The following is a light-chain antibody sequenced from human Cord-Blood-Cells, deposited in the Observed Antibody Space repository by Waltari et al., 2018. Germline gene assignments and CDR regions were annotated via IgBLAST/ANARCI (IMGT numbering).Light chain of an antibody. CDR3: CSYAGSSTWV. CDR1: SSDVGSYNL. Sequence: QSALTQPASASGSPGQSIPISCTGTSSDVGSYNLVSWYHQHPGKAPKLMIYEGSKRPSGFSNRFSGSKSGNTASLTIAGLQAEDEADYYCCSYAGSSTWVFGGGTKLTVL. J-gene: IGLJ3*02. V-gene: IGLV2-23*01. CDR2: EGS.